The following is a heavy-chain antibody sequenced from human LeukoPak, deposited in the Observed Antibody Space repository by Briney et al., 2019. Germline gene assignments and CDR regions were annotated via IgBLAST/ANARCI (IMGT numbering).Heavy chain of an antibody. V-gene: IGHV3-23*01. J-gene: IGHJ4*02. CDR1: GFTFSTYA. Sequence: RPGGSLRLSCAASGFTFSTYAITWVRQGPGKGLEWVSAIRPDGDRTYYTDSVRGRFTTSRDNSRDTVYLQVNSLRVEDTAVYYCAREQSGTRGWYTVDYWGQGTLVTVSS. CDR2: IRPDGDRT. D-gene: IGHD6-19*01. CDR3: AREQSGTRGWYTVDY.